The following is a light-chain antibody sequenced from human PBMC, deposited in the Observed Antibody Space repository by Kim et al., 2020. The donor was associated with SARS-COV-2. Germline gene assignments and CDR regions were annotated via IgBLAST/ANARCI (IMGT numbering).Light chain of an antibody. V-gene: IGKV1-17*01. Sequence: ASLGDRVTITCRASQGIRSDLGWYQQKPGRAPTRLIYGASTLESGVPSRFSGSGSGTEFTLTISSLQPEDFATYYCLQHHAYPRTFGQGTKVDIK. CDR2: GAS. CDR1: QGIRSD. J-gene: IGKJ1*01. CDR3: LQHHAYPRT.